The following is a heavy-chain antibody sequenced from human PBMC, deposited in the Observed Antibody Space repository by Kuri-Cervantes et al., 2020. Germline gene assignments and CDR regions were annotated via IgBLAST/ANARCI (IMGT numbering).Heavy chain of an antibody. V-gene: IGHV3-48*01. CDR1: GFTFSSYS. CDR2: ISSSSSTI. D-gene: IGHD3-10*01. CDR3: VRESPEWKVQGIMTF. J-gene: IGHJ4*02. Sequence: GGSLRLSCAASGFTFSSYSMNWVRQAPGKGLEWVSYISSSSSTIYYADSVKGRFTISRDNAKNSLFLQMNSLRAEDTAVYYCVRESPEWKVQGIMTFWGQGTLVTVSS.